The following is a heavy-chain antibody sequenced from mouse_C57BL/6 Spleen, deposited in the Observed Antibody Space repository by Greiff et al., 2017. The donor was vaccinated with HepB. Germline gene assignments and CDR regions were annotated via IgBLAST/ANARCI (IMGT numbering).Heavy chain of an antibody. D-gene: IGHD4-1*01. Sequence: VQLQQSGAELVKPGASVKLSCKASGYTFTEYTIHWVKQRSGQGLEWIGWFYPGSGSIKYNEKFKDKATLTADKSSSTVYMELSRLTSEDSAVYFCARHEDGRGTGSLAGFAYWGQGTLVTVSA. CDR3: ARHEDGRGTGSLAGFAY. CDR2: FYPGSGSI. CDR1: GYTFTEYT. J-gene: IGHJ3*01. V-gene: IGHV1-62-2*01.